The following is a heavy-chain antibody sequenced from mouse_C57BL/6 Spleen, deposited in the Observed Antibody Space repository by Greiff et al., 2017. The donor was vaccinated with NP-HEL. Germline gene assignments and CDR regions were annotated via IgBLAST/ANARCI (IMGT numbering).Heavy chain of an antibody. CDR3: ARGEARFMTTVVRGYYAMDY. CDR1: GYSFTGYY. CDR2: IYPYNGVS. Sequence: EVQLQQSGPELVKPGASVKISCKASGYSFTGYYMHWVKQSHGNILDWIGYIYPYNGVSSYNQKFKGKATLTVDKSSSTAYMGLRSLTSEDSAVYYGARGEARFMTTVVRGYYAMDYWGQGTSVTVSS. J-gene: IGHJ4*01. V-gene: IGHV1-31*01. D-gene: IGHD1-1*01.